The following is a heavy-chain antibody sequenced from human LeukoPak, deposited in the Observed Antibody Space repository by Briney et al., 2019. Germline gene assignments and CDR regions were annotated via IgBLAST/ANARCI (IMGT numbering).Heavy chain of an antibody. D-gene: IGHD5-18*01. J-gene: IGHJ4*02. CDR2: IGNTET. V-gene: IGHV3-23*01. CDR3: AKDWIQFNRVFDCFDS. Sequence: GGSLRLACATSGFPFETNAMSWVRQAPGKGLEWVATIGNTETFYADSVTGRFTISRDNSKNTVNLQMNRLRVEDTAIYYCAKDWIQFNRVFDCFDSWGQGTLVTVSS. CDR1: GFPFETNA.